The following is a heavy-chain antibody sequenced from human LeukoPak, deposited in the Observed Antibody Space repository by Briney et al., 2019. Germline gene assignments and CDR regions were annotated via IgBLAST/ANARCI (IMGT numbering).Heavy chain of an antibody. V-gene: IGHV1-2*02. D-gene: IGHD4/OR15-4a*01. CDR3: ARPLKGNWFDP. CDR1: GYTFTDYY. Sequence: GASVKVSCKASGYTFTDYYLHWVRQAPGQGREWMGWINPNSGDTNYAQQFQGRVTMTRDTSISTAYMELSRLRSDDTAVYYCARPLKGNWFDPWGQGTLVTVSS. CDR2: INPNSGDT. J-gene: IGHJ5*02.